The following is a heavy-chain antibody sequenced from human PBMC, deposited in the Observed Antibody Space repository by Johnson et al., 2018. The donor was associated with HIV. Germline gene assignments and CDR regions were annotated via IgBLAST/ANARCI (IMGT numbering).Heavy chain of an antibody. D-gene: IGHD3-10*01. CDR1: GFTFSSYA. V-gene: IGHV3-30*18. Sequence: QLQLVESGGGVVQPGSSLRLSCAASGFTFSSYAMHWVRQAPGKGLEWVAVISYDGTNKYYADSVKGRFTLSRDNSKNTLDLQMNSLTIEDTAVFYCAKTRMGGILDAFDLWGQGTMVIVS. J-gene: IGHJ3*01. CDR3: AKTRMGGILDAFDL. CDR2: ISYDGTNK.